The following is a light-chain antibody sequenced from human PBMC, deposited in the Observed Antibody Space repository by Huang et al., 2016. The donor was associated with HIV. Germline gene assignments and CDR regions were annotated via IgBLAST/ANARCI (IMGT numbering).Light chain of an antibody. V-gene: IGKV3-15*01. J-gene: IGKJ1*01. CDR3: QQYNKLPPWT. CDR2: GAS. CDR1: QSVSNN. Sequence: EIVMTQSPATLSVSPGDRATLSCRTSQSVSNNLAWYQQKPGQAPRLLIYGASARATGIPARFSGGGSGTEFTLNISSLQSEDFAVYYCQQYNKLPPWTFGQGTKVEI.